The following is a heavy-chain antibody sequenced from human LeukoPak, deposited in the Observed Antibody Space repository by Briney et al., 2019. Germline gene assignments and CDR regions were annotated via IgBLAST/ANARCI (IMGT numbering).Heavy chain of an antibody. CDR3: ARAGVGPNWFDP. Sequence: GGSLRLSCAASGFTFSSYWMHWVRQAPGKGLVWVSRINSDGSSTNYADYVKGRFTVSRDNAKNTVYLQMNSLRAADTAVYYCARAGVGPNWFDPWGQGTLVSVSS. D-gene: IGHD1-26*01. CDR1: GFTFSSYW. J-gene: IGHJ5*02. V-gene: IGHV3-74*01. CDR2: INSDGSST.